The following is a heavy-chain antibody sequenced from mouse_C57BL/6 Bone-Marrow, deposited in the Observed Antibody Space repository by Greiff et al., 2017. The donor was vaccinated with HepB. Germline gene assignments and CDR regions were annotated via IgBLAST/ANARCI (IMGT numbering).Heavy chain of an antibody. J-gene: IGHJ2*01. CDR3: VRQDYYGRGFDY. CDR1: GFSFNTYA. D-gene: IGHD1-1*01. CDR2: IRSKSNNYAT. V-gene: IGHV10-1*01. Sequence: EVQLVESGGGLVQPKGSLKLSCAASGFSFNTYAMNWVRQAPGKGLEWVARIRSKSNNYATYYADSVKDGFTISRDDSESMLYLQMNNLKTEDTAMYYCVRQDYYGRGFDYWGQGTTLTVSS.